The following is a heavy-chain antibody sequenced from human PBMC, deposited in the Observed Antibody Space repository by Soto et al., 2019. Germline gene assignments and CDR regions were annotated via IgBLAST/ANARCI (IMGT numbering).Heavy chain of an antibody. D-gene: IGHD6-19*01. CDR3: AKATYSSGWRYYFDY. CDR2: ISASSDHT. V-gene: IGHV3-23*01. Sequence: GGSLRLACAASGFTFSSFAVSWVRQAPGKGLEWVSAISASSDHTFYADSVKGRFTISRDNSKNTLYLQVNSLRAEDTAVYYCAKATYSSGWRYYFDYWGQGALVTVS. CDR1: GFTFSSFA. J-gene: IGHJ4*02.